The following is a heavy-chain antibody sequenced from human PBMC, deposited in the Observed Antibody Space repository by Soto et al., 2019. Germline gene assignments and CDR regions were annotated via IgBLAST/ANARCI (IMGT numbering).Heavy chain of an antibody. Sequence: QVQLVESGGGVVQPGRSLRLSCAASGFTFSSYGMHWVRQAPGKGLEWVAVIWYDGSNKYYADSVKGRFTISRDNSKNTLYLQMNSLRAEDTAVYYCARDHSVVVIGGWFYPWGQGTLVTVSS. V-gene: IGHV3-33*01. CDR1: GFTFSSYG. J-gene: IGHJ5*02. CDR2: IWYDGSNK. CDR3: ARDHSVVVIGGWFYP. D-gene: IGHD2-21*01.